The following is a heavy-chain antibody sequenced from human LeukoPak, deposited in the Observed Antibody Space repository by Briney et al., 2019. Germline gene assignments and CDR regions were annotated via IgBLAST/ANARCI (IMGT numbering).Heavy chain of an antibody. CDR2: IYSGGST. CDR3: ARGRIAAAGTYYFDY. D-gene: IGHD6-13*01. V-gene: IGHV3-53*01. J-gene: IGHJ4*02. Sequence: PGGSLRLSCAASGFTFSSYAMSWVRQAPGKGLEWVSVIYSGGSTYYADSVKGRFTISRDNSKNTLYLQMNSLRAEDTAVYYCARGRIAAAGTYYFDYWGQGTLVTVSS. CDR1: GFTFSSYA.